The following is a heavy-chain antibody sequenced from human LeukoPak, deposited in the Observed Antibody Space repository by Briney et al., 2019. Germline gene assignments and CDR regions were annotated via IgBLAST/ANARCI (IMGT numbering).Heavy chain of an antibody. D-gene: IGHD3-3*01. Sequence: SQTLSLTCAISGDSVSSNSAAWNWIRQSPSRGLEWLGRTYYRSKWYNDYAVSVKSRITINPDTSKNQFSLQLNSVTPEDTAVYYCARDTRGAYYDFWSGYYTGAYFDYWGQGTLVTVSS. CDR3: ARDTRGAYYDFWSGYYTGAYFDY. CDR2: TYYRSKWYN. CDR1: GDSVSSNSAA. J-gene: IGHJ4*02. V-gene: IGHV6-1*01.